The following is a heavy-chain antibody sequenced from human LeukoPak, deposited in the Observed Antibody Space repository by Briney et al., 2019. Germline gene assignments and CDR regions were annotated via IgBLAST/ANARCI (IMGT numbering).Heavy chain of an antibody. J-gene: IGHJ4*02. V-gene: IGHV4-34*01. CDR2: INHSGST. CDR1: GGSFSGYY. Sequence: SETLSLTCAVYGGSFSGYYWSWIRQPPGKGLEWIGEINHSGSTNYNPSLKSRVTISVDTSKHQFSLKLSSVTAADTAVYYCARAWGSGWYPGAFDYWGQGTLVTVSS. CDR3: ARAWGSGWYPGAFDY. D-gene: IGHD6-19*01.